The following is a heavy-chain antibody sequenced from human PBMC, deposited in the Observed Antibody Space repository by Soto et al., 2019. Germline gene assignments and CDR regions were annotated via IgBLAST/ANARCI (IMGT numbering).Heavy chain of an antibody. D-gene: IGHD1-20*01. CDR1: GGSISSGDDF. Sequence: QVQLQESGPGLVKPSQTLSLTCTVSGGSISSGDDFWTWIHQPPGKGLEWIGYIYYSGSTYYNPSLKSRLTMSVDTSKNQFSQKLSSVTAADTAVYYCARDRAKWKDYYYYGMDVWGQGTTVTVSS. CDR3: ARDRAKWKDYYYYGMDV. CDR2: IYYSGST. V-gene: IGHV4-30-4*01. J-gene: IGHJ6*02.